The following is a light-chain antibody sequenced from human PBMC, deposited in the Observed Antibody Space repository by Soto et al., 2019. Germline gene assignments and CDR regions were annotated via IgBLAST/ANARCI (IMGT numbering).Light chain of an antibody. CDR2: DVI. CDR1: SSDVGAYHY. CDR3: SSYTSNNSVI. V-gene: IGLV2-14*01. J-gene: IGLJ2*01. Sequence: QSALTQPASVSGSPGQSITISCTGTSSDVGAYHYVSWYQQYPGKAPKLMIFDVISRPSGVSNRFSGSKSGNTASLTISGLLAEDEADYYCSSYTSNNSVIFGGGTKLTVL.